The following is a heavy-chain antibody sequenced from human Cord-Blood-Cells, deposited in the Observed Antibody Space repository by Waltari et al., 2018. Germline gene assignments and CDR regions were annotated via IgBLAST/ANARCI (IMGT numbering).Heavy chain of an antibody. D-gene: IGHD6-13*01. CDR3: ARHSIAAAGMDY. CDR2: IYPGDSDT. J-gene: IGHJ4*02. V-gene: IGHV5-51*01. Sequence: EVQLVQSGAEEKKPGESLKISCKGYGYSFTSSWIDRVRQMHGKGLEWLGIIYPGDSDTRYSPSFQGQVTISAGKSISTAYLQWSSLKASDTAMYYCARHSIAAAGMDYWGQGTLVTVSS. CDR1: GYSFTSSW.